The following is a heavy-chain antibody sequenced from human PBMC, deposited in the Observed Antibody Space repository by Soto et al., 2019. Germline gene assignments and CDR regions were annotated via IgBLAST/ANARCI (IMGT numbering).Heavy chain of an antibody. CDR1: GYSFSSLD. D-gene: IGHD1-26*01. V-gene: IGHV1-8*01. J-gene: IGHJ4*02. CDR2: MQPRDGRT. CDR3: ARGVTAGGDY. Sequence: QVQLVQSGAEVREPGASVKVSCKASGYSFSSLDINWVRQTTGQGLEWMGWMQPRDGRTGYAQKFQGRVTMTRDTSINTAYMELSSLTSDDTAFYYCARGVTAGGDYWGQGTLVTVSS.